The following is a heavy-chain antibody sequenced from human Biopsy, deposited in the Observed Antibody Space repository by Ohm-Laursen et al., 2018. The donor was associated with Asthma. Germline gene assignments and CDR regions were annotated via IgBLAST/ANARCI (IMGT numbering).Heavy chain of an antibody. CDR1: GYTFTSYG. J-gene: IGHJ4*02. V-gene: IGHV1-18*04. CDR2: ISAYNGNT. CDR3: ARAGALIVGATMGY. Sequence: SVKVSCKASGYTFTSYGISWVRQAPGQGLEWMGWISAYNGNTNYAQKLQGRVTMTTDTSTSTVYMELSSLRSEDTAVYYCARAGALIVGATMGYWGQGTLVTVSS. D-gene: IGHD1-26*01.